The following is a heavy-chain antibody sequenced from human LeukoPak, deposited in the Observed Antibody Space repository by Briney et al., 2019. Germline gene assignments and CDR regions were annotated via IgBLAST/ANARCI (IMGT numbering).Heavy chain of an antibody. Sequence: SETLSLTCAVYGGSFSGYYWSWIRQPPGKGLEWIGEINHSGSTNYNPSLKSRVTISVDTSKNQFSLKLSSVTAADTAVYYCARVGSSSGYFQHWGQGTLVTVSS. V-gene: IGHV4-34*01. J-gene: IGHJ1*01. CDR3: ARVGSSSGYFQH. CDR2: INHSGST. CDR1: GGSFSGYY. D-gene: IGHD6-6*01.